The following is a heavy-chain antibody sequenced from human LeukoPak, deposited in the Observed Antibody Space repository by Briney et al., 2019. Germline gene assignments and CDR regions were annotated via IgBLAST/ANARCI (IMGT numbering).Heavy chain of an antibody. V-gene: IGHV3-30-3*01. CDR3: ARGWQHLVL. J-gene: IGHJ4*02. D-gene: IGHD6-13*01. CDR2: ISYDGSNK. Sequence: GGSLRLSCAASGFTFSSYAMHWVRQAPGKGLEWVAVISYDGSNKYYADSVKGRFTISRDNAKNSLYLQVNSLRAEDTAVYYCARGWQHLVLWGQGTLVTVSS. CDR1: GFTFSSYA.